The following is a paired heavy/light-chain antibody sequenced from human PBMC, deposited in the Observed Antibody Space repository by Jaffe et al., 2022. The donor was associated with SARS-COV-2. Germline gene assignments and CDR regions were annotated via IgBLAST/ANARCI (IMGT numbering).Light chain of an antibody. Sequence: DIQMTQSPSSLSASVGDRVTITCRASQSISTYLNWYQQKPGKAPKLLIYAASSLQSGVPSRFSGSGSGTDFTLTISSLQPEDFATYFCQQSHSSPYTFGQGTKLQIK. V-gene: IGKV1-39*01. J-gene: IGKJ2*01. CDR1: QSISTY. CDR2: AAS. CDR3: QQSHSSPYT.
Heavy chain of an antibody. CDR2: IYYSGTT. V-gene: IGHV4-59*11. J-gene: IGHJ6*02. D-gene: IGHD3-22*01. Sequence: QVQLQESGPGLVKPSETLSLTCTVSGASISGHYWNWIRQPPGKGLEWIGYIYYSGTTNYNPSLKSRVTISVDTSKNQFSLKLSSVTAADTAVYYCARMYYYDCSGCGYYYYGMDVWGQGTTVTVSS. CDR1: GASISGHY. CDR3: ARMYYYDCSGCGYYYYGMDV.